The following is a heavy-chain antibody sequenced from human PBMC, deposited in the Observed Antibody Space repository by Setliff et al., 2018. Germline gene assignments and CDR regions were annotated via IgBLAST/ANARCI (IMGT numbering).Heavy chain of an antibody. V-gene: IGHV3-33*01. CDR2: IWFDGSNT. Sequence: PGGSLRLSCGASGFTFSTHAMHWVRQAPGKGLEWVAMIWFDGSNTHYADSVKGRFTISRGNAKNSLYLQMNSLRAEDTAVYYCARLRKDYGDYYYFDYWGQGTLVTVSS. CDR3: ARLRKDYGDYYYFDY. J-gene: IGHJ4*02. D-gene: IGHD4-17*01. CDR1: GFTFSTHA.